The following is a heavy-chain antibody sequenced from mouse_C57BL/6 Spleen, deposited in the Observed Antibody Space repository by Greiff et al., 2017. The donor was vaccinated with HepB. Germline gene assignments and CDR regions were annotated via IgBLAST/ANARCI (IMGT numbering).Heavy chain of an antibody. Sequence: EVQLQQSGPELVKPGASVKIPCKASGYTFTDYNMDWVKQSHGQSLEWIGDINPNNGVTIYNQKFKGKATLTVDKSSSTAYMELRSLTSEDTAVYYCARSYDYDGRAWFAYWGQGTLVTVSA. CDR1: GYTFTDYN. CDR2: INPNNGVT. CDR3: ARSYDYDGRAWFAY. V-gene: IGHV1-18*01. D-gene: IGHD2-4*01. J-gene: IGHJ3*01.